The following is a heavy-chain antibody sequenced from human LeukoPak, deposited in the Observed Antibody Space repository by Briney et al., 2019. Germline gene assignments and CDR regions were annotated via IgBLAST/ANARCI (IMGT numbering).Heavy chain of an antibody. Sequence: PGRSLRLSCAASGFTFSSYAVHWVRQAPGKGLEWVAVISYDGSNKYYADSVKGRFTISRDNSKNTLYLQMNSQSAEDTAVYYCVRGGGYSHDGFDIWGQGTVVTVSS. J-gene: IGHJ3*02. D-gene: IGHD5-18*01. V-gene: IGHV3-30-3*01. CDR3: VRGGGYSHDGFDI. CDR1: GFTFSSYA. CDR2: ISYDGSNK.